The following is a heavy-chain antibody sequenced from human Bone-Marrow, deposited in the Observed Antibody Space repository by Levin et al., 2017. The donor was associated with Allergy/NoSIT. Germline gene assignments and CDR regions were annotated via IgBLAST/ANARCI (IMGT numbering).Heavy chain of an antibody. J-gene: IGHJ4*02. CDR1: GFIFSSYW. V-gene: IGHV3-7*04. D-gene: IGHD3-16*01. CDR2: IKYDGSEK. CDR3: ARDVRYGHFDY. Sequence: RPGGSLRLSCAASGFIFSSYWMSWVRQAPGKGLEWVANIKYDGSEKYYADSVKGRFTISRDNAKNSLYLQMSSLRAEDTAVYFCARDVRYGHFDYWGQGTLVTVSS.